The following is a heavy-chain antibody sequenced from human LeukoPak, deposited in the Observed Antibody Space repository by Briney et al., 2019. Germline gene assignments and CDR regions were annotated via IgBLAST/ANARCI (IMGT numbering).Heavy chain of an antibody. CDR3: ARNLIWFGELSGIDY. CDR1: GYTFTGYY. CDR2: INPNSGGT. D-gene: IGHD3-10*01. V-gene: IGHV1-2*02. J-gene: IGHJ4*02. Sequence: ASVKVSCKASGYTFTGYYMHWVRQAPGQGLEWMGWINPNSGGTNYAQKFQGRVTMTRDTSISTAYMELSRLRSDDTAVYYCARNLIWFGELSGIDYWGQGTLVTVSS.